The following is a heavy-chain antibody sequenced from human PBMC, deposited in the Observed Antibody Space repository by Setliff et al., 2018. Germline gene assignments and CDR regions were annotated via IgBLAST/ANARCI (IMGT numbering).Heavy chain of an antibody. CDR3: ARVRNDYPYYIDS. CDR2: IYASGRT. CDR1: GGSVSSSSYY. Sequence: LSLTCTVSGGSVSSSSYYWNWIRRPAGKGLEWIGRIYASGRTDYNPSPQSRVSISLDTSQSQFSLRLSSVTAADTALYFCARVRNDYPYYIDSWGQGTLVTVSS. J-gene: IGHJ4*02. D-gene: IGHD4-17*01. V-gene: IGHV4-61*02.